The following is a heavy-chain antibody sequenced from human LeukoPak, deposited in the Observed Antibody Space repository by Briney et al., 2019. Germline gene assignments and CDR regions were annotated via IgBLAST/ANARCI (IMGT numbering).Heavy chain of an antibody. CDR3: ARDLCSDSSGYYIIKYYFDY. CDR2: INPNSGGT. D-gene: IGHD3-22*01. V-gene: IGHV1-2*02. J-gene: IGHJ4*02. Sequence: ASVTVSCKASGYTFTGYYMHWVRQPPGQGLAWVGWINPNSGGTNYAQKFQGRVTMTRDTSISTAYMELSRLRSDDTAVYYCARDLCSDSSGYYIIKYYFDYWGQGTLVTVSS. CDR1: GYTFTGYY.